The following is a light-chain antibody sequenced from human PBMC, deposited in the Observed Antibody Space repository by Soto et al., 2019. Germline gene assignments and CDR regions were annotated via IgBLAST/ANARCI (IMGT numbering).Light chain of an antibody. Sequence: IEMTQSPASLSASVGDRVTIACRASQGIGSDLAWYQQRPGKAPKLLIYAASRLQNGVPSRCGGSGSGTDFTLTISSLQPEDFATYYCLQDHSFLTFGGGTKVEIK. CDR1: QGIGSD. CDR3: LQDHSFLT. J-gene: IGKJ4*01. CDR2: AAS. V-gene: IGKV1-6*01.